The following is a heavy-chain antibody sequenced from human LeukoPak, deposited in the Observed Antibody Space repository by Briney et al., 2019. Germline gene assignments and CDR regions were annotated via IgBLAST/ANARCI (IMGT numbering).Heavy chain of an antibody. J-gene: IGHJ4*02. Sequence: ASVKVSCKASGGTFSSYAISWVRQAPGQGLEWMGWISAYNGNTNYAQKLQGRVTMTTDTSTSTAYMELRSLRSDDTAVYYCARKRNSFFDYWGQGTLVTVSS. CDR3: ARKRNSFFDY. CDR2: ISAYNGNT. V-gene: IGHV1-18*01. D-gene: IGHD1-14*01. CDR1: GGTFSSYA.